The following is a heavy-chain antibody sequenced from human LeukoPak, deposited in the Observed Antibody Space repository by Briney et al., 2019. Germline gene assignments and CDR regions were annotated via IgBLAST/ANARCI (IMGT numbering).Heavy chain of an antibody. J-gene: IGHJ6*03. CDR1: GYSFTSYW. D-gene: IGHD2-8*01. Sequence: GESLKISCKGSGYSFTSYWIGWVRQMPGKGLEWMGIIYPGDSDTRYSPSFQDQVTISADKSISTAYLQWSSLKASDTAMYYCARSEGEDGDYYYMDVWGKGTTVTVSS. CDR2: IYPGDSDT. V-gene: IGHV5-51*01. CDR3: ARSEGEDGDYYYMDV.